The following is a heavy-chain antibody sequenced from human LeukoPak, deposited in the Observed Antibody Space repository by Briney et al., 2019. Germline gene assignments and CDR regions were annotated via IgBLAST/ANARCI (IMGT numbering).Heavy chain of an antibody. D-gene: IGHD6-6*01. J-gene: IGHJ5*02. CDR1: GGSISSYY. CDR2: IYTSGST. CDR3: ARDIAARHNWFDP. V-gene: IGHV4-4*07. Sequence: PSETLSLTCTVSGGSISSYYWSWIRQPAGKGLEWIGRIYTSGSTNYNPSLKSRVTISVDTSKNQFSLKLSSVIAADTAVYYCARDIAARHNWFDPWGQGTLVTVSS.